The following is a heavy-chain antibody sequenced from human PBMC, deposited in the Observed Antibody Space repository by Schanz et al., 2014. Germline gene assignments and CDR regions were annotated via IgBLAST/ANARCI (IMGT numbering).Heavy chain of an antibody. CDR1: GYTFAVYY. CDR3: AREMLDIVATMDDDAFDI. Sequence: QVQLVQSGAEVKKPGASVKVSCKASGYTFAVYYIHWVRQAPGQGLEFMGWINPNSGDTEYGQQFEGRVTLTRDTSISTAYMEMSRLISDDTAVYYCAREMLDIVATMDDDAFDIWGQGTMVTVSS. D-gene: IGHD5-12*01. J-gene: IGHJ3*02. CDR2: INPNSGDT. V-gene: IGHV1-2*02.